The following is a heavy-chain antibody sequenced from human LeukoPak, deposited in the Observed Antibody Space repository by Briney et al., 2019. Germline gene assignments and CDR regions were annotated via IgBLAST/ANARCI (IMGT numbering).Heavy chain of an antibody. J-gene: IGHJ4*02. Sequence: EASVKVSCKASGYTFTGYYMHWVRQAPGQGLEWIGWINPNSGGTNYAQKFQGRVTMTRDTSISTAYMELSRLRSDDTAVYYCAREGDYVWGSYDYWGQGTLVTVSS. CDR1: GYTFTGYY. CDR2: INPNSGGT. V-gene: IGHV1-2*02. CDR3: AREGDYVWGSYDY. D-gene: IGHD3-16*01.